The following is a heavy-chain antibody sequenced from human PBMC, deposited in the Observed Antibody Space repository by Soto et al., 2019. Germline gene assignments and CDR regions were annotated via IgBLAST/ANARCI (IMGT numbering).Heavy chain of an antibody. D-gene: IGHD3-16*01. CDR1: GGSISSRDSY. J-gene: IGHJ4*02. CDR3: ARGFGRSHFDY. CDR2: FHYSGST. V-gene: IGHV4-39*01. Sequence: SSETLSLTCTVSGGSISSRDSYWGWIRQPPGKGLEWIGSFHYSGSTYYNPSRKSRVTIYVDMSKNQLSLRVTSVTAADTAVYYCARGFGRSHFDYWGQGTLVTVSS.